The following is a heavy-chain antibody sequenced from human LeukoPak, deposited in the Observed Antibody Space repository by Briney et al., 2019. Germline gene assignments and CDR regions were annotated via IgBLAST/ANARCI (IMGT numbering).Heavy chain of an antibody. D-gene: IGHD2-15*01. CDR3: ARDKEYCSGGSCYFGSSFDF. V-gene: IGHV3-7*01. CDR1: GFTFRNYW. Sequence: GGSLRLSCAASGFTFRNYWMSWVRQAPGKGLEWVANINQDGSEKYSVDSVTGRFTISRDNPKNSLYLQMNNLRGEDTAIYYCARDKEYCSGGSCYFGSSFDFWGQGTLVSVSS. CDR2: INQDGSEK. J-gene: IGHJ4*02.